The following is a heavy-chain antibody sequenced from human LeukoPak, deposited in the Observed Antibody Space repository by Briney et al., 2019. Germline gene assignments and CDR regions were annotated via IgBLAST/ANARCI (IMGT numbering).Heavy chain of an antibody. CDR3: ARERKSGWLSRTYNFDS. V-gene: IGHV3-48*03. J-gene: IGHJ4*02. CDR2: ISSSGRTI. Sequence: AGGSLRLSCAASGFTFSSYEMNWVRQAPGKGLEWVSYISSSGRTIYYADSVKGRFTISRDNAKNSLYLEMNSLRAEDTAVYYCARERKSGWLSRTYNFDSWGQGILVTVSS. CDR1: GFTFSSYE. D-gene: IGHD6-19*01.